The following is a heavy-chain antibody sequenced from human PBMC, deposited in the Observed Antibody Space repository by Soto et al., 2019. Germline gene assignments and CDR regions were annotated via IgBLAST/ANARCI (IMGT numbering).Heavy chain of an antibody. CDR2: MSGSSSTT. V-gene: IGHV3-23*01. D-gene: IGHD3-16*02. J-gene: IGHJ4*02. CDR1: GLTFSNYA. Sequence: PEGSLRLSCATSGLTFSNYAMSWVRQAPGGGLEWVSSMSGSSSTTYYADSVRGRFTIYRDRCKKTGYVQMSSLRAEDTALYYCSKNQARDHPRVIHLGGQGNLVTGSA. CDR3: SKNQARDHPRVIHL.